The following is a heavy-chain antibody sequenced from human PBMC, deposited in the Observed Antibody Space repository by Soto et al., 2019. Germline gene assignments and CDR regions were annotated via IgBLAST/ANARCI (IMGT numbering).Heavy chain of an antibody. CDR2: ICGNGSSK. D-gene: IGHD6-19*01. CDR3: AKISSQWLPYIDY. V-gene: IGHV3-23*01. J-gene: IGHJ4*02. Sequence: PGGSLRLSCAASGFTLSSYGMHWVRQAPGKGLEWVAVICGNGSSKYYADSVKGRFTISRDNSKNTLYLQMNRLRAENTAVYYCAKISSQWLPYIDYSGQGTLVTVSS. CDR1: GFTLSSYG.